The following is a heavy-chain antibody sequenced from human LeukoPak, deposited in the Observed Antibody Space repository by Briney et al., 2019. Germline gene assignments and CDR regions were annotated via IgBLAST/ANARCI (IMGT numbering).Heavy chain of an antibody. CDR3: ARTPKPIAAAPFDQ. CDR1: GFTFSSYA. CDR2: ISYDGSNK. V-gene: IGHV3-30*04. D-gene: IGHD6-13*01. J-gene: IGHJ4*02. Sequence: GGSLRLSCAASGFTFSSYAMHWVRQAPGKGLEWVAVISYDGSNKYYADSVKGRFTISRDNSKNTLYLQMNSLRAEDTAVYYCARTPKPIAAAPFDQWGQGTLVTVSS.